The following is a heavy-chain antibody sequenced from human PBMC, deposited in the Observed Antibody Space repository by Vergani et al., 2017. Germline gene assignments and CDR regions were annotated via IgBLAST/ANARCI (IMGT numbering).Heavy chain of an antibody. CDR3: ARSYYCSGGSCYSLAYYFDY. V-gene: IGHV4-61*02. CDR2: IYTSGST. D-gene: IGHD2-15*01. CDR1: GGSISSGSYY. Sequence: QVQLQESGPGLVKPSQTLSLTCTVSGGSISSGSYYWSWIRQPAGKGLEWIGRIYTSGSTNYNPSLKSGVTISVDTSKNQFSLKLSSVTAADTAVYYCARSYYCSGGSCYSLAYYFDYWGQGTLVTVSS. J-gene: IGHJ4*02.